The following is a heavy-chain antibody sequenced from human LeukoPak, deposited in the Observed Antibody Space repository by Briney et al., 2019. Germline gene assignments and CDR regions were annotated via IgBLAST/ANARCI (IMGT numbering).Heavy chain of an antibody. D-gene: IGHD2-15*01. V-gene: IGHV1-2*02. CDR3: ARAIEGYSGGFDY. CDR1: GYTFTGYY. J-gene: IGHJ4*02. Sequence: ASVKVSCKASGYTFTGYYMHWVRQAPGQGLEWMGWINPNSGGTNYAQKFQGRVTMTRDTSISTAYMELSRLRSDDTAVYYCARAIEGYSGGFDYWGQGTLVTVSS. CDR2: INPNSGGT.